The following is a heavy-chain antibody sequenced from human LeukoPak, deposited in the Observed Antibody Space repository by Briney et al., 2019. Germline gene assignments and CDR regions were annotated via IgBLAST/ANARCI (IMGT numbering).Heavy chain of an antibody. CDR1: GGTSSSYA. CDR3: ARDTRLLGAFDI. Sequence: SVKVSCKASGGTSSSYAISWVRQAPGQGLGWMGGIIPIFGTANYAQKFQGRVTITTDESTSTAYMELSSLRSEDTAVYYCARDTRLLGAFDIWGQGTMVTVSS. V-gene: IGHV1-69*05. CDR2: IIPIFGTA. J-gene: IGHJ3*02. D-gene: IGHD5-18*01.